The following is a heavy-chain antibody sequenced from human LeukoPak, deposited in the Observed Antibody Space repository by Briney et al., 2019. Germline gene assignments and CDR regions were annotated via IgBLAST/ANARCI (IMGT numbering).Heavy chain of an antibody. CDR3: AREDRSGSYYEGSDYYYYYYMDV. Sequence: SETLSLTCTVSGYSISSGYYWGWIRQPPGKGLEWIGSIYHSGSTYYNPSLKSRVTISVDTSKNQFSLKLSSVTAADTAVYYCAREDRSGSYYEGSDYYYYYYMDVWGKGTTVTVSS. CDR1: GYSISSGYY. CDR2: IYHSGST. J-gene: IGHJ6*03. V-gene: IGHV4-38-2*02. D-gene: IGHD1-26*01.